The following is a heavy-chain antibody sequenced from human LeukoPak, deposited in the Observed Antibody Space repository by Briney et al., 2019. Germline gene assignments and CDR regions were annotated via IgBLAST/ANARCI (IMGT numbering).Heavy chain of an antibody. V-gene: IGHV3-30-3*01. CDR1: GFTFSSYA. J-gene: IGHJ4*02. Sequence: GGSLRLSCAASGFTFSSYAMHWVRQAPGKGLEWVAVISYDGSNKYYADSVKGRFTISRDNSKNTLYLQMNSLRAEDTAVYYCARERYDFWSGYFDYWGQGTLVTVSS. D-gene: IGHD3-3*01. CDR2: ISYDGSNK. CDR3: ARERYDFWSGYFDY.